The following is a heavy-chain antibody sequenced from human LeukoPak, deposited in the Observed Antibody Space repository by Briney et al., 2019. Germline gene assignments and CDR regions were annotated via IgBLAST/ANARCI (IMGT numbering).Heavy chain of an antibody. D-gene: IGHD6-19*01. CDR2: ISYDGSNK. J-gene: IGHJ4*02. CDR1: GFTFSSYG. Sequence: PGGSLRLSCAASGFTFSSYGMHWVRQAPGKGLEWVAVISYDGSNKYYADSVKGRFTISRDNSKNTLYLQMNSLRAEDTAVYYCAKAAVAGKFDYWGQGTLVTVSS. CDR3: AKAAVAGKFDY. V-gene: IGHV3-30*18.